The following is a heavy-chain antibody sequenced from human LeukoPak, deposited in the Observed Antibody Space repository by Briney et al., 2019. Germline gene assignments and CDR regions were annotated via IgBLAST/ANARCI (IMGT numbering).Heavy chain of an antibody. J-gene: IGHJ6*02. D-gene: IGHD4-11*01. CDR1: GFTFSSYG. Sequence: PGRSLRLSCAASGFTFSSYGMHWVRQAPGKGLEWVAVIWYDGSNKYYADSVKGRFTISRDNSKNTLYLQMNSLRAEDTAVYYCAKDYSKNYYYGMDVWGQGTTVTVSS. CDR3: AKDYSKNYYYGMDV. V-gene: IGHV3-33*06. CDR2: IWYDGSNK.